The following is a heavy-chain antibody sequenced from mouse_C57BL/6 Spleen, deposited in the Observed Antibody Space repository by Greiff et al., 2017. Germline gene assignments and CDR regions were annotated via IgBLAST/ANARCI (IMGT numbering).Heavy chain of an antibody. V-gene: IGHV14-3*01. CDR2: IDPANGNT. Sequence: VQLKESVAELVRPGASVKLSCTASGFNIKNTYMHWVKQRPEQGLEWIGRIDPANGNTKYAPKFQGKATITADTSSNTAYLQLSSLTSEDTAIYYCARSSNYYDVSLHAMDYWGQGTSVTVSS. CDR3: ARSSNYYDVSLHAMDY. D-gene: IGHD1-1*01. CDR1: GFNIKNTY. J-gene: IGHJ4*01.